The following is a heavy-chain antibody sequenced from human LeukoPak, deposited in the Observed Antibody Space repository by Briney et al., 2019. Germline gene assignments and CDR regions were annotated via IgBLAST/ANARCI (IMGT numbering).Heavy chain of an antibody. J-gene: IGHJ4*02. V-gene: IGHV3-30-3*01. CDR1: GFTFSSYA. D-gene: IGHD4-23*01. Sequence: SGGSLGLSCAASGFTFSSYAMHWVRQAPGKGLEWVAVISYDGSNKYYADSVKGRFTISRDNSKNTLYLQMNSLRAEDTAVYYCARGVIPYGDNSVFVGYSGYFDYWGQGTLVTVSS. CDR3: ARGVIPYGDNSVFVGYSGYFDY. CDR2: ISYDGSNK.